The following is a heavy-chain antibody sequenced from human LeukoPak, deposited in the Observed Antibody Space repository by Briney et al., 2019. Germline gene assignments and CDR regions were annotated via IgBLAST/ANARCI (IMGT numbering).Heavy chain of an antibody. CDR3: ARDPSCSSTSCYISRY. Sequence: ASVKVSCKASGGTFSSYTISWVRQAPGQGLEWMGRIIPILGIANYAQKFQGRVTITADKSTSTAYMELSSLRSEDTAVYYCARDPSCSSTSCYISRYWGQGTLVTVSS. J-gene: IGHJ4*02. CDR2: IIPILGIA. V-gene: IGHV1-69*04. D-gene: IGHD2-2*02. CDR1: GGTFSSYT.